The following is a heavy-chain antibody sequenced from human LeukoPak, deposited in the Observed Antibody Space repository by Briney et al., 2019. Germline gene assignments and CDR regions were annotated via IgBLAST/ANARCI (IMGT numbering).Heavy chain of an antibody. V-gene: IGHV3-74*01. J-gene: IGHJ6*02. CDR2: IKSDGSET. CDR3: ASDRVFYGLDV. Sequence: GGSLRLSCAVSGFTFNTYGLHWVRHAPGKGLMWVSRIKSDGSETSYADSVKGRFTISRDNARNTLYLQMNSLRPEDTAIYYCASDRVFYGLDVWGQGTTVTVSS. CDR1: GFTFNTYG.